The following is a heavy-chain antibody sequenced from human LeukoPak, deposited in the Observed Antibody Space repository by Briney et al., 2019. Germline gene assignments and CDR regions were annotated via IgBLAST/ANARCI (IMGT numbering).Heavy chain of an antibody. J-gene: IGHJ4*02. CDR1: GGSFSSYY. V-gene: IGHV4-34*01. CDR2: INYSGST. D-gene: IGHD3-22*01. Sequence: SETQSLTCAVYGGSFSSYYWSWIRQPPGKGLEWIGKINYSGSTNYNPSLKSRVTISVDMSKNQFSLKLSSVTAADTAVYYCARLIYYDSSGYLDYWGQGSLVTVSS. CDR3: ARLIYYDSSGYLDY.